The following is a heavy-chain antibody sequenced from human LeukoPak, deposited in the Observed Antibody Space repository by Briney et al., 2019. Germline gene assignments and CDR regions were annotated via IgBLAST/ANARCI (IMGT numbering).Heavy chain of an antibody. V-gene: IGHV4-59*13. J-gene: IGHJ6*04. CDR3: ASAYCSGGSCYSEDDYYYYDMDV. Sequence: SETLSLTCTVSGGSISSYYWSWIRQPPGKGLEWIGYIYYSGSTNYNPSLKSRVTISVDTSKNQFSLKLSSVTAADTAVYYCASAYCSGGSCYSEDDYYYYDMDVWGKGTTVTVSS. CDR1: GGSISSYY. CDR2: IYYSGST. D-gene: IGHD2-15*01.